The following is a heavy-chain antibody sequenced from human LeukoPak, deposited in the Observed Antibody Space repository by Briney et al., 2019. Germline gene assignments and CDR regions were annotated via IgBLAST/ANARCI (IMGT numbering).Heavy chain of an antibody. CDR1: GGSFSGYY. D-gene: IGHD3-10*01. V-gene: IGHV4-34*01. J-gene: IGHJ4*02. Sequence: KPSETLSLTCAVYGGSFSGYYWSWIRQPPGKGLEWIGEINHSGSTNYNPSLKSRVTISVATSKNQFSLKLSSVTAADTAVYYCARGPPNYYGSGSLPFDYWGQGTLVTVSS. CDR3: ARGPPNYYGSGSLPFDY. CDR2: INHSGST.